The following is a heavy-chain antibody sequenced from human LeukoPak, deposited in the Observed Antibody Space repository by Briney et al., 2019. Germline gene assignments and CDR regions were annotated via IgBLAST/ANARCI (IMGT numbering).Heavy chain of an antibody. CDR3: ARGLGPGPYFDY. CDR2: ISGSVDTL. D-gene: IGHD1-14*01. Sequence: GRSLRLSCAASGFTFSSYEMNWVRQAPGKGLEWVSYISGSVDTLYYADSVKGRFTISRDNSKNSLYLQMNSLRAEDTAVYYCARGLGPGPYFDYWGQGTLVTVSS. CDR1: GFTFSSYE. V-gene: IGHV3-48*03. J-gene: IGHJ4*02.